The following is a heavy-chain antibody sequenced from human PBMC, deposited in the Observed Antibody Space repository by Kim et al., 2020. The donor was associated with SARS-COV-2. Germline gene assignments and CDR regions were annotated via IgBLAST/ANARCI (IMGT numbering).Heavy chain of an antibody. CDR2: IYSAGNI. CDR3: ARVELSGSRNFDY. J-gene: IGHJ4*02. CDR1: GFTVSTNY. Sequence: GGSLRLSCAASGFTVSTNYMTWVRQAPGKGLECVSFIYSAGNIYYADSVKGRFTISRDNSKNTLSLQMNSLRVEDTAVYYCARVELSGSRNFDYWGRGTLVTVSS. D-gene: IGHD6-19*01. V-gene: IGHV3-66*02.